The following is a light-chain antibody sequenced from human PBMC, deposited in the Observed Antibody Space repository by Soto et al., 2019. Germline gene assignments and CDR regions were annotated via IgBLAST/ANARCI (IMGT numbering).Light chain of an antibody. CDR2: WAS. CDR3: QQYYDIPYT. Sequence: DIVMTQSPEFLAVSLGERATINCKSSQSVLDSAINKNHLAWYQQNPGQPPKLLFYWASTRESGVPDRFSGSGSGTDFTLTIGSLQAEDVAVYYCQQYYDIPYTFGQGTRLEI. J-gene: IGKJ2*01. CDR1: QSVLDSAINKNH. V-gene: IGKV4-1*01.